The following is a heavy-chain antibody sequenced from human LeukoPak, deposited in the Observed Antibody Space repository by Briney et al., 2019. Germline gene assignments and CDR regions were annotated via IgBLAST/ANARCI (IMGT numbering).Heavy chain of an antibody. V-gene: IGHV1-18*01. Sequence: ASVKVSCKASGYTFTDFGVSWVRQAPGQGLEYMGWISTQYGNTVYAQNFQGRVTMTTDTSTSTGYMELRSLRSDDTAVYYCAREVEYQLPQDYLTACYYMDVWGKGTTVTVSS. CDR1: GYTFTDFG. D-gene: IGHD2-2*01. CDR2: ISTQYGNT. J-gene: IGHJ6*03. CDR3: AREVEYQLPQDYLTACYYMDV.